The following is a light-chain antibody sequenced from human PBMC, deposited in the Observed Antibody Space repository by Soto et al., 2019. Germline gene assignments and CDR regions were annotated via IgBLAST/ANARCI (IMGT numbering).Light chain of an antibody. CDR1: QGISSY. Sequence: IQLTQSPSSLSASVGDRVTITCRASQGISSYLAWYQQKPGKAPKLLIYAASTLQSGVPSRFSGSGSGTDFILTISRLQPQDFATYYCQQLNAFGPGTKVDIK. V-gene: IGKV1-9*01. CDR3: QQLNA. J-gene: IGKJ3*01. CDR2: AAS.